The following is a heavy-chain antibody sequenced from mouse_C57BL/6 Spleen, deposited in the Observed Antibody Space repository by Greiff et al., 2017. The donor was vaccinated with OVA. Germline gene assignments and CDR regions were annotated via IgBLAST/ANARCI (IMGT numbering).Heavy chain of an antibody. CDR2: IDPETGGT. Sequence: QVQLQQSGAELVRPGASVTLSCKASGYTFTVYEMHWVKQTPVHGLEWIGAIDPETGGTAYNQKFKGKAILTADKSSSTAYMELRSLTSEDSAVDYCTRWSYYDYDGGYFDVWGTGTTVTVSS. CDR1: GYTFTVYE. V-gene: IGHV1-15*01. J-gene: IGHJ1*03. CDR3: TRWSYYDYDGGYFDV. D-gene: IGHD2-4*01.